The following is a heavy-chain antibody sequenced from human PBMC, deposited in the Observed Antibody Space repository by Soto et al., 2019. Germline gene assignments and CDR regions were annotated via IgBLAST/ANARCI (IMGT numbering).Heavy chain of an antibody. D-gene: IGHD3-22*01. CDR3: ARGHRAGYYLGGSFTVSALYFDY. CDR2: ISAYNGDR. V-gene: IGHV1-18*01. Sequence: QVQLVQSGAEVKKPGASVKVSCKVSGYTFTSYGFSWVRQAPGQGPEWMGYISAYNGDRNYAQKFQDRLIMTTDTSTNTVYMELRSLTSDDTALYYCARGHRAGYYLGGSFTVSALYFDYWGQGTLVTVSP. J-gene: IGHJ4*02. CDR1: GYTFTSYG.